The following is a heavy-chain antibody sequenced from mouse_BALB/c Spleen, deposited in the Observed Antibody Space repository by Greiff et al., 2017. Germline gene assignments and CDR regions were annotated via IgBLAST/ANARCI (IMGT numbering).Heavy chain of an antibody. CDR2: ISSGSSTI. Sequence: EVKLVESGGGLVQPGGSRKLSCAASGFTFSSFGMHWVRQAPEKGLEWVAYISSGSSTIYYADTVKGRFTISRDNPKNTLFLQMTSLRSEDTAMYYCARERGDDWGQGTTLTVSS. CDR1: GFTFSSFG. J-gene: IGHJ2*01. CDR3: ARERGDD. V-gene: IGHV5-17*02.